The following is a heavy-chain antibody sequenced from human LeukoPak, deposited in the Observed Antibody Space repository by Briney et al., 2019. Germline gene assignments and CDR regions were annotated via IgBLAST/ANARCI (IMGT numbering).Heavy chain of an antibody. CDR3: ARDLFLDTAMVIGLLDY. V-gene: IGHV3-30-3*01. Sequence: PGGSMRLSCAASGFTFSSYAMHWVRQAPGKGLEWVAVISYDGSNKYYADSVKGRFTISRDNSKNTLYLQMNSLRAEDTAVYYCARDLFLDTAMVIGLLDYWGQGTLVTVSS. D-gene: IGHD5-18*01. J-gene: IGHJ4*02. CDR2: ISYDGSNK. CDR1: GFTFSSYA.